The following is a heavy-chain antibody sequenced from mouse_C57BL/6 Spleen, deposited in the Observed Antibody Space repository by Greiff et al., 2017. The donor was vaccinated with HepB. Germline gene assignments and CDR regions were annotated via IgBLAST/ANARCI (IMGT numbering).Heavy chain of an antibody. Sequence: EVQLQQSGAELVRPGASVKLSCTASGFNIKDDYMHWVKQRPEQGLEWIGWIDPENGDTEYASKFQGKATITADTSSNTAYLQLSSLTSEDTAVYYCTTRGLGGFAYWGQETLVTVSA. V-gene: IGHV14-4*01. CDR1: GFNIKDDY. CDR2: IDPENGDT. J-gene: IGHJ3*01. CDR3: TTRGLGGFAY. D-gene: IGHD3-3*01.